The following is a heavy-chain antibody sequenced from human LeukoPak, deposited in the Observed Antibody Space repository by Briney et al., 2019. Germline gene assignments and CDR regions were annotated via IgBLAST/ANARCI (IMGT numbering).Heavy chain of an antibody. CDR1: GFTFSDYY. CDR2: ISSSGSTI. V-gene: IGHV3-11*01. CDR3: AREYCSSTSCYLPWAFDI. D-gene: IGHD2-2*01. J-gene: IGHJ3*02. Sequence: GGSLRLSCAASGFTFSDYYMSWIRQAPWKGLEWVSYISSSGSTIYYADSVKGRFTISRDNAKNSLYLQMNSLRAEDTAVYYCAREYCSSTSCYLPWAFDIWGQGTMVTVSS.